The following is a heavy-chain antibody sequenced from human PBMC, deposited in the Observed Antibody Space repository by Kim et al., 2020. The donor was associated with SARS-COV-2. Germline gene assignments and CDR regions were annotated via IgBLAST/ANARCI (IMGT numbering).Heavy chain of an antibody. CDR1: GFTFDDYA. V-gene: IGHV3-9*01. CDR2: ISWNSGSI. J-gene: IGHJ4*02. Sequence: GGSLRLSCAASGFTFDDYAMHWVRQAPGKGLEWVSGISWNSGSIGYADSVKGRFTISRDNAKNSLYLQMNSLRAEDTALYYCAKDMGSGYDLGYFDYWGQGTLVTVSS. D-gene: IGHD5-12*01. CDR3: AKDMGSGYDLGYFDY.